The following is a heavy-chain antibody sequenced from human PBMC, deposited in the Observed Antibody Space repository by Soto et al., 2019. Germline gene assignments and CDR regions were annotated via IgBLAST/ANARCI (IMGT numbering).Heavy chain of an antibody. J-gene: IGHJ6*02. CDR2: IRNRGDSYTA. D-gene: IGHD6-19*01. Sequence: EVQLVESGGGLVQPGGSLRLSCAASGFTFSDHYMDWVRQSPGKGLEWVGLIRNRGDSYTAEYAASVRGRFTISREDSKNSLYLQMNSLKTEDSSANYCAMDPDTRGWHHHGLDVWGQGTTVTVS. V-gene: IGHV3-72*01. CDR3: AMDPDTRGWHHHGLDV. CDR1: GFTFSDHY.